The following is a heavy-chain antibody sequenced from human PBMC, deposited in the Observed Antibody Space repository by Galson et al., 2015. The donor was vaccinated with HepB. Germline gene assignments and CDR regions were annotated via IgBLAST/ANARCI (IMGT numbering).Heavy chain of an antibody. CDR3: ARDQAYYFYY. CDR1: GFTFSSYA. J-gene: IGHJ4*02. V-gene: IGHV3-30*04. Sequence: SLRLSCAASGFTFSSYAMHWVRQAPGKGLEWVAVISYDGSNKYYADSVKGRFTISRDNSKNTLYLQMNSLRAEDTAVYYCARDQAYYFYYWGQGTLVTVSS. CDR2: ISYDGSNK.